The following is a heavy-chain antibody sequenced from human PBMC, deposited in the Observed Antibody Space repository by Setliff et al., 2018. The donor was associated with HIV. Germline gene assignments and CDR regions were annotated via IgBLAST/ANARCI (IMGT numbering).Heavy chain of an antibody. D-gene: IGHD1-26*01. CDR3: ARGTDYSGWFYDY. CDR1: GFTFSKFG. V-gene: IGHV3-7*03. CDR2: IKQDGSET. Sequence: GGSLRLSCIASGFTFSKFGMRWVRQAPGKGLERVADIKQDGSETYYVDSVRGRFTISRDNAKSSLYLQMNSLRAEDTAIYYCARGTDYSGWFYDYWGQGTQVTVSS. J-gene: IGHJ4*02.